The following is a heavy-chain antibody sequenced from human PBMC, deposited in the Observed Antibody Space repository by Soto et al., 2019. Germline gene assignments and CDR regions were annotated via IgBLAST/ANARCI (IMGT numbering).Heavy chain of an antibody. V-gene: IGHV4-31*11. CDR2: MYYSGST. Sequence: PSETLSLTCAVSGGSIGSGGYSWSWIRQPPGKGLEWIGYMYYSGSTYYNPSLKSRVTISVDTSKNQFSLKLSSVTAADTAVYYCARDSPLNSGRLVDYWGQGTLVTVSS. CDR3: ARDSPLNSGRLVDY. D-gene: IGHD1-1*01. CDR1: GGSIGSGGYS. J-gene: IGHJ4*02.